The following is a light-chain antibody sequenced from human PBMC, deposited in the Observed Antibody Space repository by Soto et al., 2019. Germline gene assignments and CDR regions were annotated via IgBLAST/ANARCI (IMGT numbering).Light chain of an antibody. CDR2: GAF. Sequence: EIVMTQSPATLSVSPGERATLSCRASQRVSSNLAWYQQKPGQAPRLLIYGAFTRATDIPARFSGSGSGTEFTLTISSLQSEDFAVYYCQQHNNWPPWTFGQGTKVESK. V-gene: IGKV3-15*01. J-gene: IGKJ1*01. CDR3: QQHNNWPPWT. CDR1: QRVSSN.